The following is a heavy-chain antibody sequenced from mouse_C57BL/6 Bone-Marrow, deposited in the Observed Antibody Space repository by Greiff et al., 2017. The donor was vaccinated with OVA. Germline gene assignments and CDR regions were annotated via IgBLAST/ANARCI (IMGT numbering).Heavy chain of an antibody. D-gene: IGHD2-4*01. V-gene: IGHV6-6*01. Sequence: EVKLVESGGGLVQPGGSMKLSCAASGFTFSDAWMDWVRQSPEKGLEWVAEIRNKANNHATYYAESVKGRFTISRDDSKSSVYLQMNSLRAEDTGIYYCTREGDYDGGWYFDVWGTGTTVTVSS. J-gene: IGHJ1*03. CDR3: TREGDYDGGWYFDV. CDR2: IRNKANNHAT. CDR1: GFTFSDAW.